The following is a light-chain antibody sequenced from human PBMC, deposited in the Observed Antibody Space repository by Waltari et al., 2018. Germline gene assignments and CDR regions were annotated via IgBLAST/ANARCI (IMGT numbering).Light chain of an antibody. J-gene: IGLJ3*02. V-gene: IGLV3-1*01. CDR3: QAWDSSTGV. Sequence: SYDLTQPPSVSVSPGQTGTITCSGDKLGDKYVSWYQQKSGQSPALVIYQDNKRPSGIPERLSGSNSGNTATLTISGTQAMDEADYYCQAWDSSTGVFGGGTKLTVL. CDR2: QDN. CDR1: KLGDKY.